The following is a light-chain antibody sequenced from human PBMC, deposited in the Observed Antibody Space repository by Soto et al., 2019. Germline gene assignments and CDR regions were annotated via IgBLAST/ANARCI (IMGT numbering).Light chain of an antibody. Sequence: QSVLTQPPSASGTPGQKVSISCSGSSSNIGRNYVSWYQQVPGTAPKLLIYSNSHRPSGVPDRFSGSKSGTSASLAISELRSEDEGDYYCAAWEDVLRGVFGGGTQLTVL. J-gene: IGLJ3*02. CDR3: AAWEDVLRGV. V-gene: IGLV1-47*02. CDR2: SNS. CDR1: SSNIGRNY.